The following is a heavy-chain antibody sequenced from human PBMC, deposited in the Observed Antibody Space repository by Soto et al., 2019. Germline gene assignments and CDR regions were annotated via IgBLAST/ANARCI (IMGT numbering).Heavy chain of an antibody. V-gene: IGHV5-51*01. CDR3: ARRGAGRAFEI. D-gene: IGHD3-10*01. Sequence: PGESLKISCQGSGYSFTIYWIGWVRQMPGRGLEWMGIIHPGDSDTRYSPSFEGQVTISVDKSIRTAYLQWSSLKASDTAIYYCARRGAGRAFEIWGEGTTVTVSS. CDR2: IHPGDSDT. J-gene: IGHJ3*02. CDR1: GYSFTIYW.